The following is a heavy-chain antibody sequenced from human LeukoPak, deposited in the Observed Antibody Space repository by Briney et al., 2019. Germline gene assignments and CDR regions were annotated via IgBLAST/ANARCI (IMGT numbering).Heavy chain of an antibody. CDR2: INPNSGGT. V-gene: IGHV1-2*06. D-gene: IGHD5-18*01. CDR3: ARVKRYSYGYFDY. J-gene: IGHJ4*02. Sequence: ASVKVSCKASGYTFTGYYMHWVRQAPGQGLEWMGRINPNSGGTNYAQKFQGRVTMTRDTSISTAYMELSRLRSDDTAVYYCARVKRYSYGYFDYWGQGTLVTVSS. CDR1: GYTFTGYY.